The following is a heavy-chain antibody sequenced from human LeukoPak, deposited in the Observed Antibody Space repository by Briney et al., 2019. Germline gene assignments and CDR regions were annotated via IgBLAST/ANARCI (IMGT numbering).Heavy chain of an antibody. D-gene: IGHD1-26*01. CDR1: GGSISSFY. CDR2: IYYSGST. Sequence: SEILSLTCTVSGGSISSFYWNWIRQSPGKGLEWIGCIYYSGSTNYNPSLKSRVSISIDTSRNQFSLRLSSVTAADTAVYYCARANSGTYSSPWDYWGQGTLVNVSS. CDR3: ARANSGTYSSPWDY. J-gene: IGHJ4*02. V-gene: IGHV4-59*12.